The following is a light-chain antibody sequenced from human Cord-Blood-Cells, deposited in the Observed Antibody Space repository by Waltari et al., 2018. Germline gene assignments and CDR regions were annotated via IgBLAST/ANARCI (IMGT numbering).Light chain of an antibody. V-gene: IGKV2-29*02. CDR3: MQGIHLPNT. J-gene: IGKJ5*01. CDR2: EVS. Sequence: DIVMTQTPLSLSVTRGQPASISCTTSQSHLHSDGKTYLNWYLQKPGQSPQLLIYEVSRLVSGVPARFSGSGSGTDFTLKISRVEAEDIGIYDCMQGIHLPNTFGQGTRLEIK. CDR1: QSHLHSDGKTY.